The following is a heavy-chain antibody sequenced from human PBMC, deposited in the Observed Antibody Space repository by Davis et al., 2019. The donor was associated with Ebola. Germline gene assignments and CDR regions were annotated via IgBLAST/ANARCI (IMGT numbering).Heavy chain of an antibody. Sequence: PSETLSLTCTVSGGSISSYYWSWIRQPPGKGLEWIGYIYYSGSTNYNPSLKSRVTISVDTSKNQFSLKLSSVTAADTAVYYCARSVTMVQGVIPHDAFDIWGQGTMVTVSS. CDR3: ARSVTMVQGVIPHDAFDI. CDR2: IYYSGST. V-gene: IGHV4-59*01. D-gene: IGHD3-10*01. J-gene: IGHJ3*02. CDR1: GGSISSYY.